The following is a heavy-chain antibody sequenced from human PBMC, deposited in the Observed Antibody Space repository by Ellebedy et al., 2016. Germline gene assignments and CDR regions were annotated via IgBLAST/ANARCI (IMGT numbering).Heavy chain of an antibody. Sequence: GGSLRLSCAASGFTFSSCAMSWVRQAPGKGLEWASALSGSGGTTYYADSVRGRFTISRDNSKNTLYLQMNSLRAEDTAVYYCAKDQTAVTPVYYHGMDVWGQGTTVTVSS. CDR1: GFTFSSCA. V-gene: IGHV3-23*01. CDR3: AKDQTAVTPVYYHGMDV. J-gene: IGHJ6*02. CDR2: LSGSGGTT. D-gene: IGHD4-23*01.